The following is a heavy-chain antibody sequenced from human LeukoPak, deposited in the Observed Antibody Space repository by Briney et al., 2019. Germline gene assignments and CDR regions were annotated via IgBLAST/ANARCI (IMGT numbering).Heavy chain of an antibody. V-gene: IGHV1-8*01. CDR2: MNPNSGNT. D-gene: IGHD5-24*01. Sequence: GASVKVSCKASGYTFTSYDINRVRQATGQGLEWMGWMNPNSGNTGYAQKFQGRVTMTRNTSISTAYMELSSLRSEDTAVYYCARMAPKTYYYYGMDVWGQGTTVTVSS. CDR3: ARMAPKTYYYYGMDV. CDR1: GYTFTSYD. J-gene: IGHJ6*02.